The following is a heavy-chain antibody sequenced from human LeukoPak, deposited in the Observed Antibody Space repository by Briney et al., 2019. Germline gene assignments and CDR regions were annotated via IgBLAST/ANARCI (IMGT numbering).Heavy chain of an antibody. D-gene: IGHD2-2*01. CDR1: GYTFTNYA. CDR3: AKGGMGIFVVVPAAMGFDY. Sequence: ASVKVSCKASGYTFTNYAITWVRQAPGQGLEWMGGIIPIFGTANYAQKFQGRVTITEDKSTSTAYMELSSLRSDDTAVYYCAKGGMGIFVVVPAAMGFDYWGQGTLVTVSS. V-gene: IGHV1-69*06. CDR2: IIPIFGTA. J-gene: IGHJ4*02.